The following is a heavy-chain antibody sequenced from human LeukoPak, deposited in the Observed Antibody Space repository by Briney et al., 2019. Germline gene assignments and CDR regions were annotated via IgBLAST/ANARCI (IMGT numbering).Heavy chain of an antibody. V-gene: IGHV3-7*01. Sequence: PGGSLRLSCAASGFTSGSYWMSWVRQAPGKGLEWVANINQDGSEKYYVDSVKGRFTISRDNAKNSLYLQMNSLRAEDTAVYYCARDNFPYYDILTGWCAFDIWGQGTMVTVSS. J-gene: IGHJ3*02. CDR2: INQDGSEK. D-gene: IGHD3-9*01. CDR1: GFTSGSYW. CDR3: ARDNFPYYDILTGWCAFDI.